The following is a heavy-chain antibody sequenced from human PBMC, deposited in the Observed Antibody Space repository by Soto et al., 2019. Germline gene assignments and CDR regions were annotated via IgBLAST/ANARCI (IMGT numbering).Heavy chain of an antibody. Sequence: SGPTLVNPTQTLTLTCSFSGFSLNTGGVAVGWIRQPPGKALEWLALIYWNDTKQYSPSLKTRLTVTKDTSKNQVILTVTKLSPVDTGTYYCAHKLRYLDPMDVWGQGTTVTVSS. CDR3: AHKLRYLDPMDV. D-gene: IGHD3-9*01. J-gene: IGHJ6*02. CDR2: IYWNDTK. V-gene: IGHV2-5*01. CDR1: GFSLNTGGVA.